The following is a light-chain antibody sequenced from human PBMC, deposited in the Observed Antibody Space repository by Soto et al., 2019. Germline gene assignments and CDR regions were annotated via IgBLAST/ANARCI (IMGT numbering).Light chain of an antibody. Sequence: EILMTQSPATLSVSPGERATLSCRASQSVSSNLAWYQQKPGQAPRILIYGASTRDTGIPARFSGSWSGTEFTLPISSLQSEDFEVYYCQQYNNWPRTFGQGTKVDIK. CDR3: QQYNNWPRT. J-gene: IGKJ1*01. CDR2: GAS. CDR1: QSVSSN. V-gene: IGKV3-15*01.